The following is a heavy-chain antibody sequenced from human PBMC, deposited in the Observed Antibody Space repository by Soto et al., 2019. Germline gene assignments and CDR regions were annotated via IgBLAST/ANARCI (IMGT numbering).Heavy chain of an antibody. J-gene: IGHJ4*02. CDR3: ARVPHYSDSYYFDY. Sequence: LSLTCAVSGGSISSGGYSWSWIRQPPGKGLEWIGYMYHSGSPYYNPSLKSRVTISVDRSKNQFSLNLNSVTAADTAVYYCARVPHYSDSYYFDYWGQGTLVTVSS. CDR2: MYHSGSP. CDR1: GGSISSGGYS. V-gene: IGHV4-30-2*01. D-gene: IGHD4-17*01.